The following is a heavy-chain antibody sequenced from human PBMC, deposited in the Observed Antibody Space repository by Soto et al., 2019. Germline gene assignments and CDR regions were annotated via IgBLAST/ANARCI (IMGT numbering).Heavy chain of an antibody. Sequence: GSLRLSCAASGFTFSSHWMMWARQAPGEGLEWLASVKHDGGETRYVDSVEGRFIISRDNAKNLLFLQMNSLRVEDTAVYFCARVSSCSADSWGRGTLVTVSS. D-gene: IGHD3-10*02. CDR2: VKHDGGET. CDR1: GFTFSSHW. CDR3: ARVSSCSADS. V-gene: IGHV3-7*01. J-gene: IGHJ5*02.